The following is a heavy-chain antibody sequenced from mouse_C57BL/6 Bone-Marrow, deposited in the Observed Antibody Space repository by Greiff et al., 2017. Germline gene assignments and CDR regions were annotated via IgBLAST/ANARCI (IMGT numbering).Heavy chain of an antibody. V-gene: IGHV5-6*01. CDR1: GFTFSSYG. D-gene: IGHD1-1*01. J-gene: IGHJ4*01. CDR3: ASPFYYYYAMDY. Sequence: EVNVVESGGDLVKPGGSLKLSCAASGFTFSSYGMSWVRQTPDKRLEWVATISSGGSYTYYPDSVKGRFTISRDNAKNTLYLQMSSLKSEDTAMYYCASPFYYYYAMDYWGQETQATVSS. CDR2: ISSGGSYT.